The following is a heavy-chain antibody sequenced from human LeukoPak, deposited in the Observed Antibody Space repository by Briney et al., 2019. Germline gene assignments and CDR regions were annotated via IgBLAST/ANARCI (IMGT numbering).Heavy chain of an antibody. CDR1: GFTFSSYA. J-gene: IGHJ2*01. CDR3: AKTQDDILTGYSDFDF. D-gene: IGHD3-9*01. V-gene: IGHV3-9*01. Sequence: GGSLRLSCAASGFTFSSYAMSWVRQAPGKGLEWVSGISWNSGSIGYADSVKGRFTISRDNAKNSLYLQMNSLRAEDTALYYCAKTQDDILTGYSDFDFWGRGTLVTVSS. CDR2: ISWNSGSI.